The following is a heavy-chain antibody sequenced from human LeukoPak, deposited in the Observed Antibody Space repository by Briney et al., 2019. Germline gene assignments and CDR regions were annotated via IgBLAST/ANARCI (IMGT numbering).Heavy chain of an antibody. CDR1: GYTFTSYD. Sequence: ASVKVSCKASGYTFTSYDIDWVRQATGQGLEWMGWMNPNSGNTGYAQKFQGRVTMTRNTSISTAYMELSSLRSEDTAVYYCARESGYSYGPGGYWGQGTLVTVSS. J-gene: IGHJ4*02. V-gene: IGHV1-8*01. CDR3: ARESGYSYGPGGY. D-gene: IGHD5-18*01. CDR2: MNPNSGNT.